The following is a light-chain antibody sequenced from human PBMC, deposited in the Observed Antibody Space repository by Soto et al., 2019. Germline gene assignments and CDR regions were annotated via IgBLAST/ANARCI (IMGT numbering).Light chain of an antibody. CDR2: WAS. J-gene: IGKJ1*01. Sequence: DFVMTQSPDSLAVSLGERATINCKSSQTLLYSSNNKNYLAWYQQKPGQPPKLLIYWASTRESGVPDRFSGSGSGTDFTLTIRGLQAEDVAVYYCQQYYSTPWTFGQGTKVEIK. CDR3: QQYYSTPWT. V-gene: IGKV4-1*01. CDR1: QTLLYSSNNKNY.